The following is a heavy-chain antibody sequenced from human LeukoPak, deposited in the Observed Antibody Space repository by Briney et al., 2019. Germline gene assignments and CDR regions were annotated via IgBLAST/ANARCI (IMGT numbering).Heavy chain of an antibody. V-gene: IGHV4-34*01. CDR2: INHSGST. CDR3: ARVVVAATDWFDP. CDR1: GGSFSGYY. J-gene: IGHJ5*02. D-gene: IGHD2-15*01. Sequence: SETLSLTCAVYGGSFSGYYWSWIRQPPGKGLEWIGEINHSGSTNYNPSLKSRVTISLDTTKNQLSLKLSSVTAADTAVYYCARVVVAATDWFDPWGLGTLVTVSS.